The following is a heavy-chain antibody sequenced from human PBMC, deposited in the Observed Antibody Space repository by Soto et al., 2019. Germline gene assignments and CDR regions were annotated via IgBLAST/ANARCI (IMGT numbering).Heavy chain of an antibody. CDR2: IIPIFGTA. V-gene: IGHV1-69*06. D-gene: IGHD6-6*01. CDR3: ARDEVAARHHYYYGMDV. J-gene: IGHJ6*02. CDR1: GGTFSSYA. Sequence: SVKVSCKASGGTFSSYAISWVRQAPGQGLEWMGGIIPIFGTANYAQKFQGRVTITADKSTSTAYMELSSLRSEDTAVYYCARDEVAARHHYYYGMDVWGQGTTVTVSS.